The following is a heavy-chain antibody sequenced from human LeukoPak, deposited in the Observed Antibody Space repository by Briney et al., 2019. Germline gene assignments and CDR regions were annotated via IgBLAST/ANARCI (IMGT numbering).Heavy chain of an antibody. J-gene: IGHJ3*02. D-gene: IGHD6-19*01. CDR1: GGSISSSNW. CDR3: ARDADSSGWYRDAFDI. Sequence: SGTLSLTCAVSGGSISSSNWWSWVRQPPGKGLVWIGEIYHSGSTNYNPSLKSRVTISVDKSKNQFSLKLSSVTAADTAVYYCARDADSSGWYRDAFDIWGQGTMVTVSS. V-gene: IGHV4-4*02. CDR2: IYHSGST.